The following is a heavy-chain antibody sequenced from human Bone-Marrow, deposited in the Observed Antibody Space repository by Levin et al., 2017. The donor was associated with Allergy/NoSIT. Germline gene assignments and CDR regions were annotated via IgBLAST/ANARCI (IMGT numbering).Heavy chain of an antibody. Sequence: GESLKISCAVSGFTFSDHYMDWIRQAPGEGLQWVGRSKNKAEGYITEYAASVKGRFTVSRDDSKNVLYLQMNSLKIEDTAVYYCVRDGGRYSFDYWGQGSLVTVSS. D-gene: IGHD1-26*01. CDR1: GFTFSDHY. CDR3: VRDGGRYSFDY. J-gene: IGHJ4*02. CDR2: SKNKAEGYIT. V-gene: IGHV3-72*01.